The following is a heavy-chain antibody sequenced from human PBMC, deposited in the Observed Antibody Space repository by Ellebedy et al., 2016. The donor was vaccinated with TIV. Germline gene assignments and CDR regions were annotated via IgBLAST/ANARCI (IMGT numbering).Heavy chain of an antibody. D-gene: IGHD3-16*01. V-gene: IGHV3-7*03. CDR2: IHQDGSDK. CDR3: AQRGADY. J-gene: IGHJ4*02. CDR1: GFTFSNYY. Sequence: PSETLSLTCAASGFTFSNYYMTWVLQAPGKGLEWVANIHQDGSDKHYVDSVKGRFTISRDNAKNSLYLQMNSLRAEDTAVYYCAQRGADYWGQGTPVTVSS.